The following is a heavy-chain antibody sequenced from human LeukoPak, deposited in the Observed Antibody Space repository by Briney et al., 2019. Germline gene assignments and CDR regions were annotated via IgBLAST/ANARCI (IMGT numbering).Heavy chain of an antibody. V-gene: IGHV3-33*01. J-gene: IGHJ5*02. CDR3: ARDSLGTSSGWFDP. CDR2: IWSDGINK. CDR1: GFTFSNFG. D-gene: IGHD6-19*01. Sequence: GGSLKLSCAASGFTFSNFGIHWVRQAPGRGLEWVAVIWSDGINKYYGDSVKGRFTISRDNSKNTLYLQMNSLRAEDTAVYYCARDSLGTSSGWFDPWGQGTLVTVSS.